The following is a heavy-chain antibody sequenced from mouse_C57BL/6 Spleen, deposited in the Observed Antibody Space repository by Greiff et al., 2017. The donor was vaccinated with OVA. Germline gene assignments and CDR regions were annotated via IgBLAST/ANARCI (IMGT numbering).Heavy chain of an antibody. Sequence: VQLQQSGGDLVKPGGSLKLSCAASGFTFSSYGMSWVRQTPDKRLEWVATISSGGSYTYYPDSVKGRFTISRDNAKNTLYLQMSSLKSEDTAMYYCARQGGRDYWGQGTTLTVSS. CDR2: ISSGGSYT. CDR3: ARQGGRDY. CDR1: GFTFSSYG. D-gene: IGHD1-1*01. J-gene: IGHJ2*01. V-gene: IGHV5-6*01.